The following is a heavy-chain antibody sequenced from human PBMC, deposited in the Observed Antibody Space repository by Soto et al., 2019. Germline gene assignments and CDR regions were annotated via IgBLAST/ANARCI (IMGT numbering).Heavy chain of an antibody. CDR3: ARDRCTTDRCYTHHFDV. V-gene: IGHV1-18*04. J-gene: IGHJ6*02. D-gene: IGHD2-8*01. CDR1: GYTFSAYG. CDR2: ISVYTGNT. Sequence: QVQLLQSGSEVTKPGASVKVSCKSSGYTFSAYGVSWVRQAPGQGLEWLGWISVYTGNTKQAQKFQDRVTLTTEASTGTAYLELGSLRSDDTAVYYCARDRCTTDRCYTHHFDVWGQGTTVTVSS.